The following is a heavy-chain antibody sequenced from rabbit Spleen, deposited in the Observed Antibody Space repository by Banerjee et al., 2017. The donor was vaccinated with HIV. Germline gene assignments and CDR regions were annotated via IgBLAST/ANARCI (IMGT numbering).Heavy chain of an antibody. V-gene: IGHV1S7*01. J-gene: IGHJ4*01. CDR2: IVPVFGST. CDR3: ARDLVAVIGWKFNL. Sequence: QVVESGGGLVQPGGSLKLSCKASGFDFRHYYMSWVRQGPGKGLEWIGYIVPVFGSTYYATWVNGRFTISSHNAQNTLYLQLNSLTAADTATYFCARDLVAVIGWKFNLWGPGTLVTVS. D-gene: IGHD1-1*01. CDR1: GFDFRHYY.